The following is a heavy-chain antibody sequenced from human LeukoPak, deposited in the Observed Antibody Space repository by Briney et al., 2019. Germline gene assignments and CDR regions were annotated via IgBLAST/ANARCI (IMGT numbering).Heavy chain of an antibody. CDR3: VRATRVTATNFDF. D-gene: IGHD2-21*02. Sequence: SETLSLTCSVSGGSLSGFLWSWMRQPAGMGLEWSGRLYTSVRTDYNPSLTSRVTMSLTTSKNQFSLKLSSVTAANTAVYYCVRATRVTATNFDFWGQGILVTVSS. V-gene: IGHV4-4*07. CDR2: LYTSVRT. CDR1: GGSLSGFL. J-gene: IGHJ4*02.